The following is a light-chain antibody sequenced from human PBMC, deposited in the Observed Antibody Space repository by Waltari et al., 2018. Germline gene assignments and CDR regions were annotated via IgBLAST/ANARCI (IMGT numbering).Light chain of an antibody. CDR2: GYD. CDR1: SSNIGSNI. J-gene: IGLJ2*01. V-gene: IGLV1-44*01. CDR3: AVWDDSLNCLV. Sequence: QSVLTQPPSPSGAPGQTITLSCSGSSSNIGSNIVNWYQHLPGTAPKLLVYGYDQRPSGVSDRFSGSKSGTSASLAISGLQPEDEADYYCAVWDDSLNCLVFGGGTKLTVL.